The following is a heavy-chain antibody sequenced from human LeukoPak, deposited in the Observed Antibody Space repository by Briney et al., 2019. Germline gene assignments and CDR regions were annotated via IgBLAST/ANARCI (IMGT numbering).Heavy chain of an antibody. J-gene: IGHJ4*02. V-gene: IGHV3-21*01. D-gene: IGHD3-3*01. CDR3: ARDETDDFWSGYSDY. CDR1: GFTFSSYS. CDR2: ISSSSSYI. Sequence: GGSLRLSCAASGFTFSSYSMNWVRQAPGKGLEWVSSISSSSSYIYYADSVKGRFTISRDNAKSPLYLQMNSLRAEDTAVYYCARDETDDFWSGYSDYWGQGTLVTVSS.